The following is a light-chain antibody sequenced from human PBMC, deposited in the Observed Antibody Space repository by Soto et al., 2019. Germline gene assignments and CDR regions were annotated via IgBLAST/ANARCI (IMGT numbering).Light chain of an antibody. CDR2: EVT. CDR1: SSDVGGYNY. J-gene: IGLJ2*01. V-gene: IGLV2-8*01. Sequence: QSALTQPPSASGSPGQSVIISCTGTSSDVGGYNYVSWYQQHPGKAPKLIIYEVTNRPSGVPYRFSGAKSGNTASLTVSGLQTEYEADYYCSSYGGFNNVLFGGGTKLTV. CDR3: SSYGGFNNVL.